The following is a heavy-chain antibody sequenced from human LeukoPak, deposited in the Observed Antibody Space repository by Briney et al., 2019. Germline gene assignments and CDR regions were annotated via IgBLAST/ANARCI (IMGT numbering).Heavy chain of an antibody. CDR2: IYYSGST. D-gene: IGHD4-17*01. CDR3: ARGVADYGDRNYYFDY. Sequence: SQTLSLTCTVSGGSLSSGGYYWSWIRQHPGKGLEWIGYIYYSGSTYYNPSLKSRVTISVDTSKNQFSLKLSSVTAADTAVYYCARGVADYGDRNYYFDYWGQGTLVTVSS. V-gene: IGHV4-31*03. J-gene: IGHJ4*02. CDR1: GGSLSSGGYY.